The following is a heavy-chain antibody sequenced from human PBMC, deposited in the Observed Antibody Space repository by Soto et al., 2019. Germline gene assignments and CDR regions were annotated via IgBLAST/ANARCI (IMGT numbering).Heavy chain of an antibody. CDR1: GFTFSSYS. Sequence: QVQLVESGGGVVQPGRSLRLSCAASGFTFSSYSIHWVRQAPGKGLEWVGVIADDGNNKYYADSVKGRFTISRDNSKNTLFLQMNSLGAEDMAVYYCARALGGYYGVDVWGQGTSVTVSS. V-gene: IGHV3-30-3*01. CDR2: IADDGNNK. J-gene: IGHJ6*02. CDR3: ARALGGYYGVDV.